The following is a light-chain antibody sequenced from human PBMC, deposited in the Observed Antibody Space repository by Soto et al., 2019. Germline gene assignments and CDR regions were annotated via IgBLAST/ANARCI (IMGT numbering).Light chain of an antibody. CDR1: SSDVGGYNR. Sequence: QSALTQPPSVSGSPGQSVTISCTGSSSDVGGYNRVSWYQQSPGTAPKLMISEVTHRASGAPDRFSGSKSGNTASLTISGLQADDEADYYSSSYRRGSMVVFGGGTKLTVL. J-gene: IGLJ3*02. CDR3: SSYRRGSMVV. V-gene: IGLV2-18*02. CDR2: EVT.